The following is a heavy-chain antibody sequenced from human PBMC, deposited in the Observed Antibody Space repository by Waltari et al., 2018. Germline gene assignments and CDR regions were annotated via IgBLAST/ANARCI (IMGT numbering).Heavy chain of an antibody. CDR1: GFTLSDFW. CDR2: INEDGSRI. D-gene: IGHD3-10*02. J-gene: IGHJ4*02. Sequence: EVQLVQSGGDLVQPGGSLRLSCVAPGFTLSDFWMHWVRQAPGKGLVWVARINEDGSRIDYAESVKGRFTISRDYAQNTMYLQMNSLRAEDTADYYCVRDMFGPLDYWGQGTLVTVSS. CDR3: VRDMFGPLDY. V-gene: IGHV3-74*01.